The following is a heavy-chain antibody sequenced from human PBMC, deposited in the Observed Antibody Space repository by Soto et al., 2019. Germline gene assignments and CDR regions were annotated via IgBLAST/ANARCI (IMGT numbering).Heavy chain of an antibody. CDR2: IIPIFGTA. D-gene: IGHD3-16*01. CDR1: GGTFSSYA. V-gene: IGHV1-69*06. CDR3: ASLSPFIWGYERADWFDP. J-gene: IGHJ5*02. Sequence: QVQLVQSGAEVKKPGSSVKVSCKASGGTFSSYAISWVRQAPGQGLEWVGGIIPIFGTANYAQKFQGRVTITADKSTSTAYMELSSLRSEDTAVYYCASLSPFIWGYERADWFDPWGQGTLVTVSS.